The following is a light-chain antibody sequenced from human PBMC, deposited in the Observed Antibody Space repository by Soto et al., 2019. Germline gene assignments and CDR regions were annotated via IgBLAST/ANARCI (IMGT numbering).Light chain of an antibody. CDR1: SSDVGSYNL. Sequence: QSALTQPASVSGSPGQSITISCTGTSSDVGSYNLVSWYQQHPGKAPKLMISEVTKRPSGVSNRFSGSKSGNTASLTISVLQAEDESDYYCCSYAGSNTWVFGGGTKLTVL. J-gene: IGLJ3*02. CDR3: CSYAGSNTWV. V-gene: IGLV2-23*02. CDR2: EVT.